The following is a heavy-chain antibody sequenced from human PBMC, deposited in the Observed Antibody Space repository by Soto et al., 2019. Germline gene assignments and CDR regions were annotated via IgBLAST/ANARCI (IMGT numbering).Heavy chain of an antibody. CDR1: GFTFNNYA. D-gene: IGHD3-10*01. V-gene: IGHV3-23*01. Sequence: EVQLLESGGGLVQPGGSLRLSCAASGFTFNNYAMTWVRQAPGKGLEWVSAISGGGDTTSYADSVKGRFTVSRDGSKNTIYLKMRSLRAEDTALYYGAEGRGGSGSLTPRVDFWGQGTLVTVSS. CDR2: ISGGGDTT. CDR3: AEGRGGSGSLTPRVDF. J-gene: IGHJ4*02.